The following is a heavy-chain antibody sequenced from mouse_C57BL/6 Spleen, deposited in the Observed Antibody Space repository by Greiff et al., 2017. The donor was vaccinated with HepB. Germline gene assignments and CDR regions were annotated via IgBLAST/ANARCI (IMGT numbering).Heavy chain of an antibody. J-gene: IGHJ2*01. CDR3: ARWGANWYYFDY. CDR2: IYPGSGNT. Sequence: QVQLQQSGAELVRPGASVKLSCKASGYTFTDYYINWVKQRPGQGLEWIARIYPGSGNTYYNEKFKGKATLTAEKSSSTAYMQLSSLTSEDSAVYFCARWGANWYYFDYWGQGTTLTVSS. V-gene: IGHV1-76*01. D-gene: IGHD4-1*01. CDR1: GYTFTDYY.